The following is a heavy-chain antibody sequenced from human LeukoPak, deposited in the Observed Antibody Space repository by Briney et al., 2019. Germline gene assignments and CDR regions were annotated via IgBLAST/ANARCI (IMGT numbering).Heavy chain of an antibody. V-gene: IGHV3-23*01. CDR2: VSDSGDDT. CDR1: GFTFSSYG. CDR3: AKRSLYSAAPYFDS. J-gene: IGHJ4*02. Sequence: PGGSLRLSCAASGFTFSSYGMSWVRQAPGKGLEWVSSVSDSGDDTYYADSVKGRFTSSRDNSKNTLFLQMNNLRVDDTAVYYCAKRSLYSAAPYFDSWGQGTLVIVSS. D-gene: IGHD4-11*01.